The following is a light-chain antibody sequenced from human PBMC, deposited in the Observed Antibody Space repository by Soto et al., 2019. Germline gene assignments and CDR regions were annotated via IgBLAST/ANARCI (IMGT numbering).Light chain of an antibody. CDR3: QQSYDAQFT. CDR2: GVS. Sequence: DIQLTQSPSSLSASVGDEVTITCRASQAISHYLTWYQQKPGRAPTLLIYGVSTLQSGVPSRFSGGGSGTDFTLTISNLQLEDFATYYCQQSYDAQFTFGGGTRVEIQ. J-gene: IGKJ4*01. CDR1: QAISHY. V-gene: IGKV1-39*01.